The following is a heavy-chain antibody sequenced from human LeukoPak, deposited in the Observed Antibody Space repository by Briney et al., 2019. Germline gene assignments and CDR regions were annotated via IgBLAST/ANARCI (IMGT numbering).Heavy chain of an antibody. CDR2: INHNGIT. V-gene: IGHV4-34*01. CDR3: ADPARDFADSGAITW. D-gene: IGHD4-17*01. J-gene: IGHJ4*02. Sequence: PSETLSLTCAVYGGSFSYYYWSWIRQPPGKGLEWIGEINHNGITNYNPSLKSRVTISADTSKNQFSLKLTSVTAADTAVYYCADPARDFADSGAITWWGQGTLVTVSS. CDR1: GGSFSYYY.